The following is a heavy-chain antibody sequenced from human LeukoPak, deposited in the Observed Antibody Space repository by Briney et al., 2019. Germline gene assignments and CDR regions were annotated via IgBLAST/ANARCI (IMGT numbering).Heavy chain of an antibody. D-gene: IGHD3-3*01. CDR1: GFSFDDYG. Sequence: GGSLRLSCAASGFSFDDYGMSWVRQAPGQGLEWVSGINRNGGSTGYADSVKSRFTTSTDNANNSLFLQMNSLRAEDTASYYCARGGISIFGVVIYMDVWGKGTTVTISS. V-gene: IGHV3-20*04. CDR3: ARGGISIFGVVIYMDV. J-gene: IGHJ6*03. CDR2: INRNGGST.